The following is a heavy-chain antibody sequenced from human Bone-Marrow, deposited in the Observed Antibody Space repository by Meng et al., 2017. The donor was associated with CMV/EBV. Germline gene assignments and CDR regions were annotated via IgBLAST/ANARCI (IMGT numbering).Heavy chain of an antibody. CDR1: GYTFTGYY. CDR2: INPNSGNT. D-gene: IGHD3-9*01. J-gene: IGHJ6*02. V-gene: IGHV1-8*02. Sequence: ASVKVSCKASGYTFTGYYMHWVRQAPGQGLEWMGWINPNSGNTGYAQKFQGRVTMTRNTSISTAYMELSSLRSEDTAVYYCARGSDVLRYFDWLLSPDYYYGMDVWGQGTTVTVSS. CDR3: ARGSDVLRYFDWLLSPDYYYGMDV.